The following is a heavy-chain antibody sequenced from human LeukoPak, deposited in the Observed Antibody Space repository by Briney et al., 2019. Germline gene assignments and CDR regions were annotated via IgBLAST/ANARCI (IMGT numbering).Heavy chain of an antibody. V-gene: IGHV3-7*03. D-gene: IGHD2/OR15-2a*01. CDR1: GFTFSDHW. Sequence: GGSLRLSCTASGFTFSDHWMKGVRQAPAKGLEWVATIKGDGSHRSYGDSVRGRFTISRDNAKNSLTLEMDSLRVEDTAIYYCAKDRDGGSTTTAKGFDYWAQGTLVTVSS. J-gene: IGHJ4*02. CDR3: AKDRDGGSTTTAKGFDY. CDR2: IKGDGSHR.